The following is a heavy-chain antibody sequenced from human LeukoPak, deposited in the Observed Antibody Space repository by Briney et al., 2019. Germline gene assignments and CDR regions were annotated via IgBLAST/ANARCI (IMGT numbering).Heavy chain of an antibody. CDR2: IIPILGIA. CDR3: ARDKGSSWRNFVDY. D-gene: IGHD6-13*01. V-gene: IGHV1-69*04. J-gene: IGHJ4*02. CDR1: GGTFSSYA. Sequence: SVKVSCKASGGTFSSYAISWVRQAPGRGLEWMGRIIPILGIANYAQKFQGRVTITADKSTSTAYMELSSLRSEDTAVYYCARDKGSSWRNFVDYWGQGTLVTVSS.